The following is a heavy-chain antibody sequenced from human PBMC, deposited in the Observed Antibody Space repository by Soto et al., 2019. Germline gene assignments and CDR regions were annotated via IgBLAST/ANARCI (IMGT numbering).Heavy chain of an antibody. CDR2: INSDGSST. Sequence: GGSLRLSCTASGFTLSSYWMHWVRQAPGKGLVWVSRINSDGSSTNHAEAVKGRFTISRDNAKNTLYLQMNSLRAEDTAVYYCARLTLNWYFDLWGRGTLVTVSS. CDR1: GFTLSSYW. D-gene: IGHD7-27*01. J-gene: IGHJ2*01. CDR3: ARLTLNWYFDL. V-gene: IGHV3-74*01.